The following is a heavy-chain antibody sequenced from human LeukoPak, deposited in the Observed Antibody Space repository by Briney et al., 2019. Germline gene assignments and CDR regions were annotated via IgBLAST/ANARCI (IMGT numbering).Heavy chain of an antibody. CDR3: ARYGEKYYDYVWGSYRPKGYYYYYMDV. V-gene: IGHV4-59*01. J-gene: IGHJ6*03. CDR1: GGSISSYY. CDR2: IYYSGST. Sequence: SETLSLTCTVSGGSISSYYWSWIRQPPGKGLEWIGYIYYSGSTNYNPSLKSRVTISVDTSKNQFSLKLSSVTAADTAVYYCARYGEKYYDYVWGSYRPKGYYYYYMDVWGKGTTATVSS. D-gene: IGHD3-16*02.